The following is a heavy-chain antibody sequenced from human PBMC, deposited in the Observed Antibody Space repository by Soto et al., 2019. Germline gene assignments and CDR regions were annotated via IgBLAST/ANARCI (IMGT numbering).Heavy chain of an antibody. V-gene: IGHV3-11*01. Sequence: KAGGSLRLSCAASGFTFSDHYMTWIRQAPGKGPEWLSYISGGGDIISYADSVKGRFIISRDNAKRSLYLQMNSLTVEDTAVYYCSRDPRLADYWSQGTLVTVSS. CDR1: GFTFSDHY. D-gene: IGHD6-25*01. CDR2: ISGGGDII. J-gene: IGHJ4*02. CDR3: SRDPRLADY.